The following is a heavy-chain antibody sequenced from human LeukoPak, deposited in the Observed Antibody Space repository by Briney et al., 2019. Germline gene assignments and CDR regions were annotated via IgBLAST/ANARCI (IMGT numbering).Heavy chain of an antibody. J-gene: IGHJ3*02. V-gene: IGHV1-24*01. D-gene: IGHD3-22*01. CDR3: ATLAPRFYYDSSGWDAFDI. Sequence: ASVKVSCKVSGYTLTELSMHWVRQAPGKGLEWMGGFDPEDGETIYAQKFQGRVTMTEDTSTDTAYMELSSLRSEDTAVYYCATLAPRFYYDSSGWDAFDIWGQGTMVTVSS. CDR2: FDPEDGET. CDR1: GYTLTELS.